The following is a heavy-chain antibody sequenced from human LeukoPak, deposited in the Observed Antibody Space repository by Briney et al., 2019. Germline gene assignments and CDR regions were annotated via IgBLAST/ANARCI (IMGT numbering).Heavy chain of an antibody. Sequence: GGSLRLSCEGSGFSFSDYGMHWVREAPGKGLEWVAVISDDGSNQYFANSVEGRFAISRDNSKDTVYLHMNGVRPEDTAVYFCAQDLPADPGWGWYRVRFIFHSWGQGTLVTVS. CDR3: AQDLPADPGWGWYRVRFIFHS. CDR1: GFSFSDYG. CDR2: ISDDGSNQ. D-gene: IGHD6-19*01. V-gene: IGHV3-30*18. J-gene: IGHJ4*02.